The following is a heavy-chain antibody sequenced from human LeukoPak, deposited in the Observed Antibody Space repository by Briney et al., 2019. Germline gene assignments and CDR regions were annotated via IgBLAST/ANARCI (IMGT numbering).Heavy chain of an antibody. CDR2: ISSSSKYI. V-gene: IGHV3-21*01. CDR1: EFTFSSYN. CDR3: AREPFWSGYYSNLHFDY. J-gene: IGHJ4*02. D-gene: IGHD3-3*01. Sequence: GGSLRLSCAASEFTFSSYNMNWVRQAPGKGLEWVSSISSSSKYIYYADSVKGRFAISRDNAKNSLYLQMNSLRAEDTAVYYCAREPFWSGYYSNLHFDYWGQGTLVTVSS.